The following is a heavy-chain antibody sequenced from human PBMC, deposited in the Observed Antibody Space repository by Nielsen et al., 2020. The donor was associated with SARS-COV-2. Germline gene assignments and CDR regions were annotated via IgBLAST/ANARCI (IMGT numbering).Heavy chain of an antibody. J-gene: IGHJ4*02. CDR2: ISYDGSNK. CDR3: AKEVPSSWCLDH. D-gene: IGHD4/OR15-4a*01. CDR1: GFTFSSYG. Sequence: GGSLRLSCAASGFTFSSYGMHWVRQAPGKGLEWVAVISYDGSNKYYADSVKGRFTISRDNSKNTLYLQMNSLRAEDTAVYYCAKEVPSSWCLDHWGQGTLVTVSS. V-gene: IGHV3-30*19.